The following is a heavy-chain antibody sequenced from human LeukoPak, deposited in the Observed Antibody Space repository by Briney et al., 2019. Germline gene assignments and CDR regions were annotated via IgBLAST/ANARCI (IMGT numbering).Heavy chain of an antibody. V-gene: IGHV4-39*07. CDR2: IYYSGST. CDR3: ARDDSLNGPRLD. J-gene: IGHJ4*02. D-gene: IGHD3-9*01. CDR1: GGSISSSSYY. Sequence: PSETLSLTCTVSGGSISSSSYYWGWIRQPPGKGLEWIGSIYYSGSTYYNPSLKSRVTISVDTSKNQFSLKLSSVTAADTAVYYCARDDSLNGPRLDWGQGTLVTVSS.